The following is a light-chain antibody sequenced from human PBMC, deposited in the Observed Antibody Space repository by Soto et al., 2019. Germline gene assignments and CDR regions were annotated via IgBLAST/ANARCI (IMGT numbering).Light chain of an antibody. CDR3: QQYNNWPLT. CDR2: GAS. V-gene: IGKV3-15*01. J-gene: IGKJ1*01. Sequence: EIVMTQSPYTLSVSPGERAALSCRASQSVSSNLAWYQQKPGQAPRLLIYGASTRATGIPARFSGSGSGTEFTLTISSLQSEDFAVYYCQQYNNWPLTFGQGTKVDIK. CDR1: QSVSSN.